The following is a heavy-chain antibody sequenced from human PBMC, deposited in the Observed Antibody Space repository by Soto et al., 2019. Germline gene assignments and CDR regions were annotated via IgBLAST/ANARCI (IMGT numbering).Heavy chain of an antibody. V-gene: IGHV3-53*01. CDR1: GFTVSNNY. Sequence: GSLRLSCAPSGFTVSNNYMNWVRQAPWKGLEWVSIIYSDGSTYYADYVKGRFTISRDNSKNTLYLQMDSLRAEDTAVYFCARGLKIRHDAFDLWGPGTMVTVSS. D-gene: IGHD3-22*01. J-gene: IGHJ3*01. CDR2: IYSDGST. CDR3: ARGLKIRHDAFDL.